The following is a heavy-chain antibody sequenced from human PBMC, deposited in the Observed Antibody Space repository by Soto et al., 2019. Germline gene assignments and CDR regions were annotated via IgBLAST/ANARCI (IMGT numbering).Heavy chain of an antibody. J-gene: IGHJ4*02. V-gene: IGHV1-3*01. Sequence: ASVKVSCKASGYTFTNYASHWVRQAPGQRLEWMGWINAGNGYTKYSQKFQGRASITRDTSASTAYMELSSLRSEDTAVYYCARGSGSSWPFDYWGQGTLVTVSS. CDR1: GYTFTNYA. CDR3: ARGSGSSWPFDY. CDR2: INAGNGYT. D-gene: IGHD6-13*01.